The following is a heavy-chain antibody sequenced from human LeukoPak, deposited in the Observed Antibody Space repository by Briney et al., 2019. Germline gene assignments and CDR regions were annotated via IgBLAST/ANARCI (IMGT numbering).Heavy chain of an antibody. J-gene: IGHJ4*02. CDR2: ISSSGSTI. CDR3: ARDRGVVAGTPLYYFDY. Sequence: GGSLRLSCAASGFTFSSYEMNWVRQAPGKGVEWVSYISSSGSTIYYADSVKGRFTISRDNAKNSLYLQMNSLRADDTAVYYCARDRGVVAGTPLYYFDYWGQGTLVTVSS. D-gene: IGHD6-19*01. CDR1: GFTFSSYE. V-gene: IGHV3-48*03.